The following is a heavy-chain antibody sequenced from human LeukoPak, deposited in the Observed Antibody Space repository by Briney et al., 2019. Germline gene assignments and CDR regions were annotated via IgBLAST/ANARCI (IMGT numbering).Heavy chain of an antibody. D-gene: IGHD1-1*01. CDR3: ARVRDNACDY. CDR2: LRGDTGDT. Sequence: GASVTVSCKTSGYMVSDYYMHRVRQAPGQGLEWMGWLRGDTGDTDSPQKFKGRVTMTRDTATNTAYMQLSRLTYDDTAIYFCARVRDNACDYWGQGTLVTVSS. V-gene: IGHV1-2*02. J-gene: IGHJ4*02. CDR1: GYMVSDYY.